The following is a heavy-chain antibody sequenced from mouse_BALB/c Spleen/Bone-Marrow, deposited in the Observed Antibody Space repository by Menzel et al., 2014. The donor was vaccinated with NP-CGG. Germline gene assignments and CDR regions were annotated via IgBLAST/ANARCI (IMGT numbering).Heavy chain of an antibody. V-gene: IGHV2-9*02. Sequence: VKWMELEAALVAPSQSLSIHCTVSGFSLTSYGVNWVRQPPGKGLEWLGVIWPRGGPNYNAPLMSRMSLSKDNTKSQVFIKRNRLQTDNTATYDCARDRYYCGSPYWYFDVWGAGTTVTVSS. J-gene: IGHJ1*01. CDR2: IWPRGGP. D-gene: IGHD1-1*01. CDR3: ARDRYYCGSPYWYFDV. CDR1: GFSLTSYG.